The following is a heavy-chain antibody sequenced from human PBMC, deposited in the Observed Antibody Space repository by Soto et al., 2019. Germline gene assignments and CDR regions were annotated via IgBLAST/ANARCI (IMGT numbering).Heavy chain of an antibody. CDR1: GFTFSSFW. V-gene: IGHV3-74*01. D-gene: IGHD4-17*01. Sequence: PGGSLRLSCAASGFTFSSFWMTWVRQAPGKGLVWVSRINSDGSSTSYADSVKGRFTISRDNAKNTLYLQMNSLRAEDTAVYYCARDPITDYGDYVNFDYWGQGTLVTVSS. CDR2: INSDGSST. J-gene: IGHJ4*02. CDR3: ARDPITDYGDYVNFDY.